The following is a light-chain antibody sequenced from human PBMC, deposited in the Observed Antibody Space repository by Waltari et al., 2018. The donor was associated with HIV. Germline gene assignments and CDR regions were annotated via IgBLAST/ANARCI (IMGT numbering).Light chain of an antibody. V-gene: IGLV1-47*01. Sequence: QSVPTQPPSASATPGQRVTISCSGSSSNIGTNYVFWYQQLPGTAPQLLIFRDNERPSGVPDRFSGSRSGTSASLVISGLRSEDEAEYYCAAWDDSLDGFYVFGSGTRVTVL. CDR2: RDN. CDR3: AAWDDSLDGFYV. J-gene: IGLJ1*01. CDR1: SSNIGTNY.